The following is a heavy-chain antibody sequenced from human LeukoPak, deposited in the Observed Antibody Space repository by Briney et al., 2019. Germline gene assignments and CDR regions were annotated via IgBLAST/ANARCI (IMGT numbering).Heavy chain of an antibody. J-gene: IGHJ6*02. CDR1: GYTFTSYD. CDR2: MNPNSGNT. D-gene: IGHD3-3*01. Sequence: ASVKVSCKASGYTFTSYDINWVRQATGQGLEWMGWMNPNSGNTGYAQKFQGRVTMTRNTSISTAYMELSSLRSEDTAVYYCAREDYDFWSGYAIYYYYGMDVWGQGTTVTVSS. CDR3: AREDYDFWSGYAIYYYYGMDV. V-gene: IGHV1-8*01.